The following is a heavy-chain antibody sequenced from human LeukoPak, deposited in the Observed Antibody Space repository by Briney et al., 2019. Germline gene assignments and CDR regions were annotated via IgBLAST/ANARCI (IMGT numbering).Heavy chain of an antibody. Sequence: SVKVSCKASGGTFSSYAISWVRQAPGQGLEWMGGIIPIFGTANYAQKFQGRVTITADDSTSTAYMELSSLRSEDTAVYYCARGYCSGGSCYAGAFDIWGQGTMVTVSS. D-gene: IGHD2-15*01. V-gene: IGHV1-69*13. CDR2: IIPIFGTA. J-gene: IGHJ3*02. CDR3: ARGYCSGGSCYAGAFDI. CDR1: GGTFSSYA.